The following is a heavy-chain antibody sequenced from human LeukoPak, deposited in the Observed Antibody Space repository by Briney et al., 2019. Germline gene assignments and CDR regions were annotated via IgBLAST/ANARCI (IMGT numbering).Heavy chain of an antibody. CDR2: IYYSGST. CDR3: ARVVNWFDP. V-gene: IGHV4-61*01. CDR1: GGSVSSGSYY. Sequence: SETLSLTRTVSGGSVSSGSYYWSWIRQPPGNGLEWIGYIYYSGSTNYNPSLKSRVTISVETSKNQFSLKLSSVTAANTAVYYCARVVNWFDPWGQGTLVTVSS. J-gene: IGHJ5*02.